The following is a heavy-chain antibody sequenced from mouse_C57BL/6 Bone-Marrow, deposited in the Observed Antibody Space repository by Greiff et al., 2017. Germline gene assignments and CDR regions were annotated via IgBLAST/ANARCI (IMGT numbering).Heavy chain of an antibody. CDR2: ILPGGGRT. J-gene: IGHJ4*01. CDR3: ARENYVGYYAMDY. Sequence: QVQVKQSGAELMKPGASVKLSCTATGYTFTGYWIEWVKQRPGHGLEWIGVILPGGGRTNYNEKFTGKATFTADTSSHTAYMQLSRLTTENSAIYYCARENYVGYYAMDYWGQGTSVTVSA. CDR1: GYTFTGYW. D-gene: IGHD1-1*01. V-gene: IGHV1-9*01.